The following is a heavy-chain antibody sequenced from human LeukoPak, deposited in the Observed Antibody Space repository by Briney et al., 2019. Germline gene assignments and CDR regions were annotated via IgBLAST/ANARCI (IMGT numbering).Heavy chain of an antibody. CDR3: ARASGGDGWWFPQT. J-gene: IGHJ5*02. V-gene: IGHV3-30-3*01. D-gene: IGHD2-15*01. CDR1: GFTFSSYA. Sequence: GRSLRLSCAASGFTFSSYAMHWVRQAPGKGLEWVAVISYDGSNKYYADSVKGRFTISRDNSKNTLYLQMNSLRAEDTAVYYCARASGGDGWWFPQTWGQGTLITVSS. CDR2: ISYDGSNK.